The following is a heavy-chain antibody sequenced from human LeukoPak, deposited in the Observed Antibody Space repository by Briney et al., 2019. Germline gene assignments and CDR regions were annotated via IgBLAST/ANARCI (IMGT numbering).Heavy chain of an antibody. CDR2: IGTAGDT. CDR3: ARDNGLYAFDI. J-gene: IGHJ3*02. CDR1: GFTFSSYD. V-gene: IGHV3-13*01. Sequence: GGSLRLSCAASGFTFSSYDMHWVRQATGKGLEWVSAIGTAGDTYYPGSVKGRFTISRGNAKNSLYLQMNSLRAGDTAVYYCARDNGLYAFDIWGQGTMVTVSS.